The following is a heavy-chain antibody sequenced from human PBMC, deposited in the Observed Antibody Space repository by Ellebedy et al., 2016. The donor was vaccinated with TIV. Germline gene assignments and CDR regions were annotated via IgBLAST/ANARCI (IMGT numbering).Heavy chain of an antibody. D-gene: IGHD2-15*01. CDR1: GFTFSSYA. J-gene: IGHJ6*02. V-gene: IGHV3-30-3*01. CDR2: ISYDGSNK. Sequence: GESLKISCAASGFTFSSYAMHWVRQAPGKGLEWVAVISYDGSNKYYADSVKGRFTISRDNSKNTLYLQMNSLRAEDTAVYYCARDHGGGSPLDVWGQGTTVTVSS. CDR3: ARDHGGGSPLDV.